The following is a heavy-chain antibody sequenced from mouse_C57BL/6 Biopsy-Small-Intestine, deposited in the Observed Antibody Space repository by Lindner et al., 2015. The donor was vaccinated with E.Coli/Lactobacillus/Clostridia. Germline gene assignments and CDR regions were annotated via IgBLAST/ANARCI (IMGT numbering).Heavy chain of an antibody. CDR3: ARGRSSSELGNNYAMDV. CDR2: ISASNGNT. D-gene: IGHD2-12*01. J-gene: IGHJ1*01. CDR1: GYTFSSNY. V-gene: IGHV1-66*01. Sequence: SVKVSCKASGYTFSSNYISWVRQAPGQGLEWMGWISASNGNTNLAQMLQGRVTMTTGSSTSTAYMELRSLRSDDTAVYYCARGRSSSELGNNYAMDVWGQGTTVTVSS.